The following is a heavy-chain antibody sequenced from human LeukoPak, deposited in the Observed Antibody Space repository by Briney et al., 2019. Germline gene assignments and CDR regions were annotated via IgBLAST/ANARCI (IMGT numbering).Heavy chain of an antibody. D-gene: IGHD5-18*01. V-gene: IGHV2-5*02. Sequence: SGPTLVNPTQTLTLTCTFSGFSLTTSGVGVGWIRQPPGKALEWLALIYWDDDKRYSPSLKSRVTITKDTSKNQVVLTVTNMDPVDTATYFCAHVDTAFLTGGFDYWGQGTLVTVSS. J-gene: IGHJ4*02. CDR2: IYWDDDK. CDR3: AHVDTAFLTGGFDY. CDR1: GFSLTTSGVG.